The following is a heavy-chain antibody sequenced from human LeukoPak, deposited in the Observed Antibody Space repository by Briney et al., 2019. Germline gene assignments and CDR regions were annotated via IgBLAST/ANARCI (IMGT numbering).Heavy chain of an antibody. J-gene: IGHJ4*02. V-gene: IGHV4-34*01. D-gene: IGHD5-18*01. CDR1: GGSFSGYY. Sequence: PSETLSLTCAVYGGSFSGYYWSWIRQPPRKGLEWIGEINLSGSTNYNPSLKSRVTISADTSKNQFSLKLSSVTAADTALYYCARGGTSDTAMVTLDYWGQGTLVTVSS. CDR3: ARGGTSDTAMVTLDY. CDR2: INLSGST.